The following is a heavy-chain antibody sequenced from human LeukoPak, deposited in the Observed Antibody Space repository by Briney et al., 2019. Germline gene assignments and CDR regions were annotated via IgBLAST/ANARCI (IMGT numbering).Heavy chain of an antibody. CDR1: GFTFSSYA. V-gene: IGHV3-23*01. Sequence: PGGSLRLSCAASGFTFSSYAMTWVRQAPGKGLEWVSVISASGGSTYYADSVKGRFTISRDNSKNTVYLQMNSLRTEDTAVYYCARPSPPGDGYNPCDYWGPGALVIVSS. CDR2: ISASGGST. J-gene: IGHJ4*02. CDR3: ARPSPPGDGYNPCDY. D-gene: IGHD5-24*01.